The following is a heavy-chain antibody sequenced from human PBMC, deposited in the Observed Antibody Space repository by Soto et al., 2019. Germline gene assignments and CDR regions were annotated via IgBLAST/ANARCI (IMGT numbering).Heavy chain of an antibody. CDR1: GFTFSSYW. CDR3: ASLSAPSDY. J-gene: IGHJ4*02. V-gene: IGHV3-74*03. Sequence: PGGSLRLSCAASGFTFSSYWMHWVRQAPGKGLVWVSHINSDGDITEYADSVKGRFTISRDNSKNALYLQMNSLRAEDTAVYYCASLSAPSDYWGQGTRVTV. D-gene: IGHD3-3*01. CDR2: INSDGDIT.